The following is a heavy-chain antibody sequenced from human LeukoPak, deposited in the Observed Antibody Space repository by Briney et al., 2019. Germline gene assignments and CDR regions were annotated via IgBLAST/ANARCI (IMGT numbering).Heavy chain of an antibody. CDR2: IKSKTYAATT. D-gene: IGHD3-10*01. V-gene: IGHV3-49*04. CDR3: TRHFAFGELPFDY. Sequence: GGSLRLSCTASGFTFGDYALSWVRQAPGKGLEWVGFIKSKTYAATTEYAASVAGRFSISRDDSKNIAHLQMNSLKTEDTAVYYCTRHFAFGELPFDYWGQGILVTVSS. CDR1: GFTFGDYA. J-gene: IGHJ4*02.